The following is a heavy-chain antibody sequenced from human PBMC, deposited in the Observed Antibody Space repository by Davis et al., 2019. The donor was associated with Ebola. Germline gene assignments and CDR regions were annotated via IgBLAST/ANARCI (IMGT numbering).Heavy chain of an antibody. V-gene: IGHV4-34*01. CDR2: INHSGST. Sequence: SETLSLTCAVYGGSFSGYYWSWIRQPPGKGLEWIGEINHSGSTNYNPSLKSRVTISVDTSKNQFSLKLSSVTAADTAVYYCARHFISTYYYYGMDVWGQGTTVTVSS. D-gene: IGHD1-1*01. CDR1: GGSFSGYY. J-gene: IGHJ6*02. CDR3: ARHFISTYYYYGMDV.